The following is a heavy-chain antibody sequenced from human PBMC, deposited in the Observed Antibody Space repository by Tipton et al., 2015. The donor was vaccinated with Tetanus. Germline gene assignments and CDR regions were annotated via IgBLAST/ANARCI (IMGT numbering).Heavy chain of an antibody. CDR3: ARSGYYSRAYYHYRMDV. Sequence: TLSLTCTVSGGAINNYYWSWIRQPPGKVLEWIGYVYYSGSTNYNPSLKSRVTISVDTSKNQFSLNLSSVTAADTAVYYCARSGYYSRAYYHYRMDVWGQGTTVSVSS. J-gene: IGHJ6*02. CDR1: GGAINNYY. D-gene: IGHD3-9*01. V-gene: IGHV4-59*12. CDR2: VYYSGST.